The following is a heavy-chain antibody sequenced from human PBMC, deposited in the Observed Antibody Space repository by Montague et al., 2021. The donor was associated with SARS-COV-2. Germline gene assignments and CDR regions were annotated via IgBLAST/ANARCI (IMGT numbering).Heavy chain of an antibody. J-gene: IGHJ5*02. CDR3: ARSLFYYDPRGYPSGGRWLDP. D-gene: IGHD3-22*01. CDR1: GGSFRGYY. Sequence: SETLSLTCAVYGGSFRGYYWCWIRQPPGRGLEWIGEINDSGSTDYNPSLKSRVTMSVDTSKNQFSLRLTSLTAADTAMYYCARSLFYYDPRGYPSGGRWLDPWGQGTLVIVSS. V-gene: IGHV4-34*01. CDR2: INDSGST.